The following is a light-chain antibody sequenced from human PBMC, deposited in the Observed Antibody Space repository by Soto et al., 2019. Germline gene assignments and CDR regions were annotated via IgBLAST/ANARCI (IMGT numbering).Light chain of an antibody. Sequence: QSVLTQPPSTSSTPGQTVTISCSGSTSSIGTFYVYWYQHLPGTAPKLLIYIGDQRASGVSDRFSASKSGTSASLAISGLRSDDEADYYCVAWDDNLNAYVFGSGTKLTVL. CDR2: IGD. CDR3: VAWDDNLNAYV. CDR1: TSSIGTFY. J-gene: IGLJ1*01. V-gene: IGLV1-47*02.